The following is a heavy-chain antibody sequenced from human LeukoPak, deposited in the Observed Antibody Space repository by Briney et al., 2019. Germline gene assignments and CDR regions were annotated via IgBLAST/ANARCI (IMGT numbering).Heavy chain of an antibody. J-gene: IGHJ5*02. CDR1: GYKFTKFW. V-gene: IGHV5-51*01. D-gene: IGHD3-10*01. Sequence: GESLKISCKASGYKFTKFWIGWVRQMPGKGLEWMGIIYPGDSDTRYSPSFQGQVTISADKSISTAYLQWSSLKASDTAMYYCARYGSGSYTDWSPWFDPWGQGTLVTVSS. CDR2: IYPGDSDT. CDR3: ARYGSGSYTDWSPWFDP.